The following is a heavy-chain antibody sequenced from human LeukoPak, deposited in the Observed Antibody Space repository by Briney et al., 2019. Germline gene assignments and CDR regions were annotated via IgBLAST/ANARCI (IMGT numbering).Heavy chain of an antibody. J-gene: IGHJ4*02. CDR3: ARGPTYASADPIDC. V-gene: IGHV4-4*07. Sequence: SETLSLTCTVSVGAISGYSRSWIRQPPGKRLEWIGRIYNTGNIYYNHSLKRRVTMSVDTSKNQFSLTLSSVTAADTGVYYCARGPTYASADPIDCWGQGTLVTVS. CDR2: IYNTGNI. D-gene: IGHD3-10*01. CDR1: VGAISGYS.